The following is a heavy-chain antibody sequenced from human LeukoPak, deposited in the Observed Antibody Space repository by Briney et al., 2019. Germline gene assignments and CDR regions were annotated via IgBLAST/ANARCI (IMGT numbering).Heavy chain of an antibody. V-gene: IGHV5-51*01. CDR3: ARLPTRDLDY. CDR2: IYPGDSET. CDR1: GYNFTNYW. J-gene: IGHJ4*02. Sequence: GEALTISRKGSGYNFTNYWVGWGGQMARKSLKWMGIIYPGDSETRYSPSFQGQVTISADKSISTAYLQWSSLKASDTAIYYCARLPTRDLDYWGQGTLVTVSS.